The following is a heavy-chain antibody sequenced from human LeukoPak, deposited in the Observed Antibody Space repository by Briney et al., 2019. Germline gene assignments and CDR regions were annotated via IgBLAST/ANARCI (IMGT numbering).Heavy chain of an antibody. V-gene: IGHV4-59*01. J-gene: IGHJ4*02. D-gene: IGHD3-9*01. CDR1: GGSISSYY. Sequence: PSETLSLTCTVSGGSISSYYWSWIRQPPGKGLEWIGYIYYSGSTNYDPSLKSQVTISVDTSKNQFSLKLSSVTAADTAVYYCARDLVGYYFDYWGQGTLVTVSS. CDR2: IYYSGST. CDR3: ARDLVGYYFDY.